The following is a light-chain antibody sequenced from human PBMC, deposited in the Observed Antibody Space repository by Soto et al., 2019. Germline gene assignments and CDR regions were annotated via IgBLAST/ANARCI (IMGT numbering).Light chain of an antibody. Sequence: DIVMTQSPDSLAVSLGERATINCKSSQSVLYSSNNKNYLTWYQQKPGQPPKLLIYWASTRESGVPDRFSGSGSGTDFTLTISSLQAEDVAVYYCQQYYSIPFTFGGWTKVEIK. CDR3: QQYYSIPFT. J-gene: IGKJ4*01. V-gene: IGKV4-1*01. CDR2: WAS. CDR1: QSVLYSSNNKNY.